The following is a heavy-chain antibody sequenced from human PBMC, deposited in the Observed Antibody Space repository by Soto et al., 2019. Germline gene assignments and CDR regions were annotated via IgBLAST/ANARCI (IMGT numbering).Heavy chain of an antibody. Sequence: ASVKVSCKASGGTFSSYAISWVRQAPGQGPEWMGGSIPIFGTANYAQKFQGRVTITADESTSTAYMELSSLRSEDTAVYYCARGVREYYDVWSGYVNYWGEGALLTVSS. CDR2: SIPIFGTA. CDR1: GGTFSSYA. D-gene: IGHD3-3*01. J-gene: IGHJ4*02. CDR3: ARGVREYYDVWSGYVNY. V-gene: IGHV1-69*13.